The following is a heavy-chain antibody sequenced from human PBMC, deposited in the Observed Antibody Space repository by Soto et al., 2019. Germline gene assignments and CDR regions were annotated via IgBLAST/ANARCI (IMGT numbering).Heavy chain of an antibody. CDR3: ARCRDAFGFDS. CDR1: GGSIKSGGYY. V-gene: IGHV4-31*03. D-gene: IGHD2-15*01. CDR2: IHYRGRT. Sequence: PSETLSLTCNVSGGSIKSGGYYWGWIRQPPGKGLEWIGYIHYRGRTSYNPPLESRASISLDTSGHHFSLKLTSVTAADTAVYYCARCRDAFGFDSWGQGTLVTVSS. J-gene: IGHJ4*02.